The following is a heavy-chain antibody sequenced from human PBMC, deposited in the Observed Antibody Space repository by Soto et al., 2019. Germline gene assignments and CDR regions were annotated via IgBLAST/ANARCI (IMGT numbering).Heavy chain of an antibody. CDR2: IYYSGST. V-gene: IGHV4-31*03. CDR3: ARGGYCSSTSCYFQGDDAFDI. Sequence: PSETLSLTCTVSGGSISSGGYYWSWIRQHPGKGLEWIGYIYYSGSTYYNPSLKSRVTISVDTSKNQFSLKLSSVTAADTAVYYCARGGYCSSTSCYFQGDDAFDIWGQGTMVTVSS. CDR1: GGSISSGGYY. J-gene: IGHJ3*02. D-gene: IGHD2-2*03.